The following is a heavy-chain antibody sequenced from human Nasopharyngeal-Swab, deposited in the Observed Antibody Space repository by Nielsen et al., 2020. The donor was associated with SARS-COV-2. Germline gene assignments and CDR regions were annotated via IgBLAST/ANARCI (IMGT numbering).Heavy chain of an antibody. V-gene: IGHV1-3*01. J-gene: IGHJ5*02. Sequence: GESLKISCKGSGYTFTSYAMHWVRQAPGQRLEWMGWINAGNGNTKYSQKFQGRVTITRDTSASTAYMELSSLRSEDTAVYYCARAPDTMIVVAIMRGHWFDPWGQGTLVTVSS. D-gene: IGHD3-22*01. CDR1: GYTFTSYA. CDR3: ARAPDTMIVVAIMRGHWFDP. CDR2: INAGNGNT.